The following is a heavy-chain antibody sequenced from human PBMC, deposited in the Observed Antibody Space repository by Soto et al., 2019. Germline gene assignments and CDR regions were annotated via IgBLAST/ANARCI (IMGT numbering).Heavy chain of an antibody. CDR3: ARTYYDILTGYWIFDY. V-gene: IGHV4-59*01. D-gene: IGHD3-9*01. CDR2: IYYSGST. Sequence: SETLSLTCTVSGGSISSYYWSWIRQPPGKGLEWIGYIYYSGSTNYNPSLKSRVTISVDTSKNQFSLKLSSVTAADTAVYYCARTYYDILTGYWIFDYWGQGTLVTVSS. CDR1: GGSISSYY. J-gene: IGHJ4*02.